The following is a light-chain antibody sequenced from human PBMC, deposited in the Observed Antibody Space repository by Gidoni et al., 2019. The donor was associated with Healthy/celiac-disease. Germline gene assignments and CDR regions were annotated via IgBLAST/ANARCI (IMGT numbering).Light chain of an antibody. CDR3: LQYNTNLLT. J-gene: IGKJ4*01. V-gene: IGKV1-5*01. CDR1: QSISFW. Sequence: DIQMTQSPSTLSASVGDRVSITCRASQSISFWLAWYQQKPGKAPKLLIYDGSSLESGVPSRFGGSGSGTELTLTISSLQPDDFATYYCLQYNTNLLTFGGGTQVEIK. CDR2: DGS.